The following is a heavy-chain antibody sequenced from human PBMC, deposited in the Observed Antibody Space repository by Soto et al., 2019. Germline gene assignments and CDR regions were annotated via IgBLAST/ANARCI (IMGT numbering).Heavy chain of an antibody. CDR3: ARGAVTTYYYYYMDV. CDR2: IIPILGIA. D-gene: IGHD4-4*01. Sequence: QVQLVQSGAEVKKPGSSVKVSCKASGGTFSSYTISWVRQAPGQGLEWMGRIIPILGIANYAQKFQGRVTMTADKSTSTAYMELSSLRSEDTAVYYCARGAVTTYYYYYMDVWGKGTTVTVSS. J-gene: IGHJ6*03. V-gene: IGHV1-69*02. CDR1: GGTFSSYT.